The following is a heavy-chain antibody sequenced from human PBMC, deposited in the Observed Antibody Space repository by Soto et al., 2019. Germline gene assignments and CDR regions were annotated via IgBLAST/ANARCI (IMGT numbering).Heavy chain of an antibody. Sequence: GGSLRLSCAASGLTFSTYAMSWVRQAPGKGLEWVSDFGGSDSGTHYADSVKGRFTISRDNSRNTLYLQMSSLRAEDTAVYYCAKDRCTRTSCYFDCWGPGTLVTVSS. J-gene: IGHJ4*02. D-gene: IGHD2-2*01. CDR1: GLTFSTYA. CDR2: FGGSDSGT. CDR3: AKDRCTRTSCYFDC. V-gene: IGHV3-23*01.